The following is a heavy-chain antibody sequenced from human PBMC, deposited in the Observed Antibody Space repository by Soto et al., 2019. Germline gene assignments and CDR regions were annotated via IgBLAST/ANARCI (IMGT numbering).Heavy chain of an antibody. V-gene: IGHV3-49*04. Sequence: GGSLRLSCTASGFTFGDYAMSWVRQAPGKGLEWVGFIRSKAYGGTTEYAASVTGRFTISRDDSKSIAYLQMNSLKTEDTAVYYCTRDKPSFNWNYVLYYYGMDVWGQRTTVTVSS. CDR1: GFTFGDYA. D-gene: IGHD1-7*01. J-gene: IGHJ6*02. CDR2: IRSKAYGGTT. CDR3: TRDKPSFNWNYVLYYYGMDV.